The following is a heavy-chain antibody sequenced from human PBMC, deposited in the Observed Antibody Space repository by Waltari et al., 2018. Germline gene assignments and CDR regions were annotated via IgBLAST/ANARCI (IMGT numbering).Heavy chain of an antibody. J-gene: IGHJ4*02. D-gene: IGHD3-10*01. CDR3: ARRMSTYYYGSGTPEGFDY. Sequence: QLQLQESGPGLVKPSETLSLTCTVSGGSISSSSYYWGWIRQPPGKGLAWIGSIYYSGSTYYNPSLKSRVTISVDTSKNQFSLKLSSVTAADTAVYYCARRMSTYYYGSGTPEGFDYWGQGTLVTVSS. CDR2: IYYSGST. V-gene: IGHV4-39*01. CDR1: GGSISSSSYY.